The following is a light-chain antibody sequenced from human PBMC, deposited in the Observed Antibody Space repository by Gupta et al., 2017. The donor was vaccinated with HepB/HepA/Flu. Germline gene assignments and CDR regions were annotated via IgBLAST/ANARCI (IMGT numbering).Light chain of an antibody. CDR3: QVWDFSSDHVI. V-gene: IGLV3-21*02. Sequence: YVLAQPPSVSVAPGDTATITCGGDSIGIKSVHWYQQKPGQAPGLVVYDDTNRPSGIPQRFSGSNSGNRATLTISRVEAGDEADYFCQVWDFSSDHVIFGGGTKLTV. J-gene: IGLJ2*01. CDR1: SIGIKS. CDR2: DDT.